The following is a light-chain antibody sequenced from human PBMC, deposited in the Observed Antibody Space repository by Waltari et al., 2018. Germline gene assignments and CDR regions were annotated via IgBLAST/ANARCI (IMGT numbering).Light chain of an antibody. Sequence: EIVMTQSTATMYVYPWERATLSCRASQSFSSDLAWYQQKPGQAPRLLIYGASTRATGIPARFSGSESGTEFTLTISSLQSEDFAVYYCQQYNKWPGTFGQGTKVEIK. CDR2: GAS. CDR3: QQYNKWPGT. CDR1: QSFSSD. J-gene: IGKJ1*01. V-gene: IGKV3D-15*01.